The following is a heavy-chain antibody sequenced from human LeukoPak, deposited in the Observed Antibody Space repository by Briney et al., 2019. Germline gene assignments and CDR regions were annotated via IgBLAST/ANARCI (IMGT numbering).Heavy chain of an antibody. D-gene: IGHD1-26*01. V-gene: IGHV3-53*01. J-gene: IGHJ4*02. CDR2: IYSGGST. Sequence: GGSLRLSCAASGFTVSSSYMSWVRQAPGKGLEWVSVIYSGGSTYYTDSVKGRFTISRDNSKNTLYLQMNSLRAEDTAVYCCARDLGGSHEYWGQGTLVTVSS. CDR3: ARDLGGSHEY. CDR1: GFTVSSSY.